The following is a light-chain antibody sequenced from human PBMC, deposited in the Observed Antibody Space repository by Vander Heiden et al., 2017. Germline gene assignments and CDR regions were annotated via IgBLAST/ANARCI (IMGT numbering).Light chain of an antibody. Sequence: EIALTQSRATLSLSPGERATLSCRTSQTVSRFLAWYQQKPGQAPRLLIYDASSRATGIPVRFRGSGSGTDFILTISRLEPEDFAVYYCQQRSNWPLTFGGGTKVEIK. J-gene: IGKJ4*02. CDR1: QTVSRF. CDR2: DAS. V-gene: IGKV3-11*01. CDR3: QQRSNWPLT.